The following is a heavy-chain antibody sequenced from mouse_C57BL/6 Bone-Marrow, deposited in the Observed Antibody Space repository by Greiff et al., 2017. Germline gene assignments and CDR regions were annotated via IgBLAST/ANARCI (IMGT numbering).Heavy chain of an antibody. CDR3: ARGDDYDYDGVAY. V-gene: IGHV1-52*01. CDR1: GYTFTSYW. J-gene: IGHJ3*01. CDR2: IDTSDSET. D-gene: IGHD2-4*01. Sequence: VKLQQSGAVLVRPGSSVKLSCKASGYTFTSYWMHWVKQRPIQGLEWIGNIDTSDSETHYNQKFKDKATLTVAKSSSTAYMQLSSLTSDESAVYSFARGDDYDYDGVAYWGQGTLVTVSA.